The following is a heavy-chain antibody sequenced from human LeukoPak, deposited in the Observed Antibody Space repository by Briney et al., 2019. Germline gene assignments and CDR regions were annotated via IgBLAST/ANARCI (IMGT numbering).Heavy chain of an antibody. D-gene: IGHD4-17*01. CDR2: ISKEGNDD. CDR3: AKLPTSYGDYGWDY. V-gene: IGHV3-30*18. Sequence: GGSLRLSCAVSGFTLNTYGLHWVRQAPGKGLEWLAFISKEGNDDYYADSVKGRFTISRDNSKKTLYLQMNSLRDEDTAVYYCAKLPTSYGDYGWDYWGQGTLVIVSS. J-gene: IGHJ4*02. CDR1: GFTLNTYG.